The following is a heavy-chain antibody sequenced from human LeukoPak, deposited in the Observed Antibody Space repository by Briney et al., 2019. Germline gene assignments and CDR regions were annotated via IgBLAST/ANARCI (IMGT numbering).Heavy chain of an antibody. D-gene: IGHD1-26*01. Sequence: SVKVSCKASGGTFDNSAINWVRQAPGQGLEWMGRIIPILNIPNYAQKLQGRVTIAADKSTSTAYMELSSLRSDDTAVYYCARAGGSYYLDYWGQGTLVTVSS. CDR3: ARAGGSYYLDY. CDR2: IIPILNIP. V-gene: IGHV1-69*04. CDR1: GGTFDNSA. J-gene: IGHJ4*02.